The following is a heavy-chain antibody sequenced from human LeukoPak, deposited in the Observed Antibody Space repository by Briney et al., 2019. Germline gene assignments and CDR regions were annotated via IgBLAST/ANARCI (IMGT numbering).Heavy chain of an antibody. J-gene: IGHJ5*02. CDR2: INPSGTST. Sequence: ASVKVSCKASGYTFTTYYLHWVRQAPGQGLEWMGIINPSGTSTTYAQKFQGRVTMTIDTSTSTVYMELSSLRSEDTAMYYCARGPPGRVYDSSKKGLFDPWGQGTPVTVSS. CDR3: ARGPPGRVYDSSKKGLFDP. D-gene: IGHD3-22*01. V-gene: IGHV1-46*01. CDR1: GYTFTTYY.